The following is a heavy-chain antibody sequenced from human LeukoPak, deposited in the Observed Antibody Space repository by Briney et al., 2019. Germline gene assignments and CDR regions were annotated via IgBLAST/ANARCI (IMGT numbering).Heavy chain of an antibody. CDR1: GYTFTGFY. J-gene: IGHJ4*02. D-gene: IGHD2-8*01. CDR2: IDPNSGDT. Sequence: ASVEVSCKASGYTFTGFYIHLVRQAPGQGLEWMGRIDPNSGDTNYAQKFQGRVTMTRDTSISTAYMELSRLRSDDTAVYYCARESMAFDYWGQGTLVTVSS. CDR3: ARESMAFDY. V-gene: IGHV1-2*06.